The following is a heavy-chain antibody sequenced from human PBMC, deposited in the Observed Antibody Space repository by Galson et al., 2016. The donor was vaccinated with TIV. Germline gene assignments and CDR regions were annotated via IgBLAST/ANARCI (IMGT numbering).Heavy chain of an antibody. J-gene: IGHJ4*02. Sequence: PALVKPTQTVTLTCTFSGFSLNTDGMCVNWIRQPPGKSLEWLARIAWDDDKYYSPFRKTRLTISKDTSKNQVVLTLPDMDPVDTATYYCARTPDYYGTSHSHFDHWGQGTLVAVSS. D-gene: IGHD3-10*01. CDR2: IAWDDDK. CDR1: GFSLNTDGMC. CDR3: ARTPDYYGTSHSHFDH. V-gene: IGHV2-70*11.